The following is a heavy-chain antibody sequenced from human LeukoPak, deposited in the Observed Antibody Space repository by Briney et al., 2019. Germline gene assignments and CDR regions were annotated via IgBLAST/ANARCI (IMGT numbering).Heavy chain of an antibody. D-gene: IGHD4-11*01. V-gene: IGHV4-34*01. CDR1: GGAFSGYY. J-gene: IGHJ4*02. CDR3: ARGSRNYNNYEGADY. CDR2: INHSGDT. Sequence: PSETLSLTCAVYGGAFSGYYWSWIRQPPGKGLEWIGEINHSGDTKYNPSLKRRVSTSVDVSKDQFSLKLTSLTAADTAVYYCARGSRNYNNYEGADYWGQGTLVTVSS.